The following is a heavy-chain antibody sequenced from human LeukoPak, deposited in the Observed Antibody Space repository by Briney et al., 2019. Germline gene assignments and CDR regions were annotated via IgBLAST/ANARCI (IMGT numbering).Heavy chain of an antibody. V-gene: IGHV1-46*01. CDR2: INPSGGTT. CDR1: GYTFTSYF. J-gene: IGHJ4*02. D-gene: IGHD3-10*01. CDR3: ARGAYNYGSESHPFYY. Sequence: ASVKVSCKASGYTFTSYFIHWVRQAPGQGLECMGIINPSGGTTSYAQKFQGRVTMTRDMSTSTVYMELSSLRSEDTAVYYCARGAYNYGSESHPFYYWGQGTLVSVSS.